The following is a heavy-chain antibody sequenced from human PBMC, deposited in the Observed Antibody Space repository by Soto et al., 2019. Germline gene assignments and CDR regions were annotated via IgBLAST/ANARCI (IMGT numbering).Heavy chain of an antibody. D-gene: IGHD6-13*01. V-gene: IGHV3-23*01. Sequence: GSLRLSCAASGFTFSSYAMSWVRQAPGKGLEWVSAISGSGGSTYYADSVKGRFTISRDNSKNTLYLQMNSLRAEDTAVYYCANSWEGYTKKEVRSYYYYGMDVWGQGTTVTVSS. CDR2: ISGSGGST. J-gene: IGHJ6*02. CDR1: GFTFSSYA. CDR3: ANSWEGYTKKEVRSYYYYGMDV.